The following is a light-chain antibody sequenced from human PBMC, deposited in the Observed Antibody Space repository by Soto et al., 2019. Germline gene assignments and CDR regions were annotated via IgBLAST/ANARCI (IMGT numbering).Light chain of an antibody. Sequence: EIVLTQSPGTLSVSPGERVTLSCRASQSVRRSLVWYQQKPGQAPRLLIYDASTRAAGVPARFSGSGSGTEFTLTISSLQSEDSAVYYCQKYYDWPLAFGGGTKVDIK. CDR1: QSVRRS. V-gene: IGKV3-15*01. J-gene: IGKJ4*01. CDR3: QKYYDWPLA. CDR2: DAS.